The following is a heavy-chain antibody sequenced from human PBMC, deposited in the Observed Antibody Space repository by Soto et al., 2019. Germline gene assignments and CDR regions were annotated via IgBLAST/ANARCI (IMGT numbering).Heavy chain of an antibody. J-gene: IGHJ4*02. CDR2: TSYDGSNK. Sequence: GPLRLSCVASVFTFSSYALHWVRQAPGKGLEWVAVTSYDGSNKYYADSVEGRFTISRDNSKNTLYLQTSSLTTEDTAMYYCARDWETSATGLIDSWGQGTLVTVS. V-gene: IGHV3-30-3*01. CDR3: ARDWETSATGLIDS. D-gene: IGHD3-9*01. CDR1: VFTFSSYA.